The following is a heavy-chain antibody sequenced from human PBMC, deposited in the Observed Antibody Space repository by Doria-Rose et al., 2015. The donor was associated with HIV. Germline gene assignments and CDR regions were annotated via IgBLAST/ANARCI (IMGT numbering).Heavy chain of an antibody. CDR3: ARGLLRGGWNDVDYYYGMDV. V-gene: IGHV4-34*01. J-gene: IGHJ6*02. Sequence: QAQLQESGAGLVKPSETLSLTCAVFGGSFSGYYWSWIRQPPGKGLEWIGEINHSGSTNYKTSLKSRVTISSDTSKTRSSLRLSSVTAADTAVYYCARGLLRGGWNDVDYYYGMDVWGQGTTVTVSS. CDR1: GGSFSGYY. D-gene: IGHD1-1*01. CDR2: INHSGST.